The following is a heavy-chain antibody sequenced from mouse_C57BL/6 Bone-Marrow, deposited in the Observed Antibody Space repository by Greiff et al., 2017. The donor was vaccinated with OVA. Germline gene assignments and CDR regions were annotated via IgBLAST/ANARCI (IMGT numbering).Heavy chain of an antibody. CDR2: IYPRDGST. CDR3: VITTVVDYYAMDY. CDR1: GYTFTSYD. V-gene: IGHV1-85*01. J-gene: IGHJ4*01. Sequence: QVQLQQSGPELVKPGASVKLSCKASGYTFTSYDINWVKQRPGQGLEWIGWIYPRDGSTKYNEKFKGKATLTVDTSSSTAYMELHSLTSEDSAVYFCVITTVVDYYAMDYWGQGTSVTVSS. D-gene: IGHD1-1*01.